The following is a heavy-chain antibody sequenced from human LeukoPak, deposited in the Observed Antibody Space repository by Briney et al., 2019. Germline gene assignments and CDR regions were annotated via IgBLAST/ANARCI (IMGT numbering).Heavy chain of an antibody. CDR2: ISYDGSNK. CDR3: AKPGYSRDIWFDP. D-gene: IGHD2-15*01. V-gene: IGHV3-30-3*02. J-gene: IGHJ5*02. Sequence: GGSLRLSCAASGFTFSSYAMHWVRQAPGKGLEWVAVISYDGSNKYYADSVKGRFTISRDNSKNTLYLQMSSLRAEDTAVYYCAKPGYSRDIWFDPWGQGTLVTVSS. CDR1: GFTFSSYA.